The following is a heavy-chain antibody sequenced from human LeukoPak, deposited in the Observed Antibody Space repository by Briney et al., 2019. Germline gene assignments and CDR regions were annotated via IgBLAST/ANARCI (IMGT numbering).Heavy chain of an antibody. D-gene: IGHD3-22*01. CDR1: GXTFTGXY. Sequence: AXVKVSCKASGXTFTGXYMHWVRQAPGQGLEWMGWINPNSGGTNYAQKFQGTVTMTSDTSISTAYMQLSRLRSDDTAVYYCARAHRWSYYYDSSGYYYFDYWGQGTLVTVSS. CDR2: INPNSGGT. J-gene: IGHJ4*02. CDR3: ARAHRWSYYYDSSGYYYFDY. V-gene: IGHV1-2*02.